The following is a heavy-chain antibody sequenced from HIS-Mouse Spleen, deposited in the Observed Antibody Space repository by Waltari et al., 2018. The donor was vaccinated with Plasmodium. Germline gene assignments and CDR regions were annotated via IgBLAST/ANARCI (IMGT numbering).Heavy chain of an antibody. J-gene: IGHJ2*01. CDR1: GFTFSSDW. V-gene: IGHV3-7*01. CDR2: IKQDGSEK. D-gene: IGHD6-13*01. CDR3: ASSWYWYFDL. Sequence: EVQLVESGGGLVQPGGSLRLSCGASGFTFSSDWMSWVRQAPGKGLEWVANIKQDGSEKYYVDSVKGRFTISRDNAKNSLYQQMNSLRAEDTAVYYCASSWYWYFDLWGRGTLVTVSS.